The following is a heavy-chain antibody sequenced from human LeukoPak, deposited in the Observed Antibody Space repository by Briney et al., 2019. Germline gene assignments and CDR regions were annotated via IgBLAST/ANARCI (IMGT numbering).Heavy chain of an antibody. D-gene: IGHD2-21*01. CDR1: GGSVRSGSYY. V-gene: IGHV4-61*01. CDR2: IYSGST. Sequence: SETLSLTCTVSGGSVRSGSYYWSWIRQPPGKPLEWIGYIYSGSTKYDPSLQSRVTISVDTSKNQFSLNLSSVTAADTAVYYCASTKGVISYFDYWGQGTLVTVSS. CDR3: ASTKGVISYFDY. J-gene: IGHJ4*02.